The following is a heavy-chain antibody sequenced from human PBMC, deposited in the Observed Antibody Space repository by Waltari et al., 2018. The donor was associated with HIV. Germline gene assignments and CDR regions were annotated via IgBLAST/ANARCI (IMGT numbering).Heavy chain of an antibody. CDR1: GFSITTGYY. CDR2: IYHTGGA. D-gene: IGHD6-25*01. CDR3: ARVRPADQRYLDY. V-gene: IGHV4-38-2*02. J-gene: IGHJ4*02. Sequence: QVQLQESGPELVRPSETLSLSCSVSGFSITTGYYWGWVRQPPGKGLELIGYIYHTGGAYYLPSLKSRVSISVDTSKNQFSLKVNSMTASDAAVYYCARVRPADQRYLDYWGQGTLVTVSS.